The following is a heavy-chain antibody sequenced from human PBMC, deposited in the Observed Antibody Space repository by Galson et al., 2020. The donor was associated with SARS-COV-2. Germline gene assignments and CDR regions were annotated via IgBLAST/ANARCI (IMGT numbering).Heavy chain of an antibody. CDR3: ARFKRDYAFDI. Sequence: SATLSLTCAVSGDSIISSYSWSSIRQPPVKGLASIGYIYHKGRTQYNPSLQSRVTISVDRSKNEFSLIVNSVTAADTAMYYCARFKRDYAFDIWGQGTMVTVSS. CDR1: GDSIISSYS. J-gene: IGHJ3*02. CDR2: IYHKGRT. V-gene: IGHV4-30-2*01.